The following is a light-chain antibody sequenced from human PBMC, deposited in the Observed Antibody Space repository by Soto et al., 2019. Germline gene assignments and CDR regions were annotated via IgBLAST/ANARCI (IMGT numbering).Light chain of an antibody. Sequence: QSALTQPASVSGSPGQSIAISCTGTSSDVGGYNFVSWYHQHPGKAPKLVIYDVNIRPSGVSDRFSGSKSGNTASLTISGLQAEDEADYYCSSYSDSSTLVVFGGGTKVTVL. J-gene: IGLJ2*01. CDR2: DVN. CDR1: SSDVGGYNF. CDR3: SSYSDSSTLVV. V-gene: IGLV2-14*03.